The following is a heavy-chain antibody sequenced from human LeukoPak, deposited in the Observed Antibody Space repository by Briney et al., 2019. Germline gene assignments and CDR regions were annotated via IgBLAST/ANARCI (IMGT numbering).Heavy chain of an antibody. CDR2: IIPILGIA. CDR3: ARDTAYYDILTANDWFDP. D-gene: IGHD3-9*01. CDR1: GGTFSSYA. V-gene: IGHV1-69*04. Sequence: SVKVSCKASGGTFSSYAISWVRQAPGQGLEWMGRIIPILGIANYAQRFQGRVTITADKSTSTAYMELSSLRSEDTAVYYCARDTAYYDILTANDWFDPWGQGTLVTVSS. J-gene: IGHJ5*02.